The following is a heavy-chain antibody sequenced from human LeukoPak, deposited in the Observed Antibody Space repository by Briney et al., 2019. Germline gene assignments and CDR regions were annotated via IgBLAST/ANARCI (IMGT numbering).Heavy chain of an antibody. CDR2: INPSSRST. J-gene: IGHJ4*02. CDR3: ASSGCSGGSCFILDY. Sequence: ASVKVSCKASGYTFSTYYLHWVRQAPGQGLEWMGIINPSSRSTTYAQTFEGRVTMTSDTSTSTVYMELSRLRSEDTAVYYCASSGCSGGSCFILDYWGQGTLVTVSS. D-gene: IGHD2-15*01. V-gene: IGHV1-46*01. CDR1: GYTFSTYY.